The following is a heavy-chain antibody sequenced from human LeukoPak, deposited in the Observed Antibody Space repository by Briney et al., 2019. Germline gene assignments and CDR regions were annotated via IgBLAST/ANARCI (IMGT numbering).Heavy chain of an antibody. Sequence: SETLSLTCTVSGGSISTYYWSWIRQPPGKGLEWIGEINHSGSTNYNPSLKSRVTISVDTSKTQFSLKLSSVTAADTAVYYCARGYSGYNYVYWGQGALVTVSS. CDR2: INHSGST. V-gene: IGHV4-34*01. D-gene: IGHD5-12*01. CDR3: ARGYSGYNYVY. J-gene: IGHJ4*02. CDR1: GGSISTYY.